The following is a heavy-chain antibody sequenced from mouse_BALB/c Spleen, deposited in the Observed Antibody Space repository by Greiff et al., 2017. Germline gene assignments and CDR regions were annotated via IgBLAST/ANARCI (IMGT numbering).Heavy chain of an antibody. Sequence: QVHVKQSGAELARPGASVKLSCKASGYTFTSYWMQWVKQRPGQGLEWIGAIYPGDGDTRYTQKFKGKATLTADKSSSTAYMQLSSLASEDSAVYYCARKDWGDYWGQGTTLTVSS. D-gene: IGHD4-1*01. CDR3: ARKDWGDY. V-gene: IGHV1-87*01. J-gene: IGHJ2*01. CDR2: IYPGDGDT. CDR1: GYTFTSYW.